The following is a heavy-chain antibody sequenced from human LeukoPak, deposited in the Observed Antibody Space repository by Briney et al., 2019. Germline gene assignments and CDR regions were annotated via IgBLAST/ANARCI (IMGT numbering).Heavy chain of an antibody. CDR3: PVTRRGCSSTSCYEIFDY. V-gene: IGHV2-5*01. Sequence: SGPTLVNPTQTLTLTCTFSGFSLSTSGVGVGWIRQPPGKALEWLALIYWNDDKRYSPSLKSRLTITKDTSKNQVVLTMTNMDPVDTATYYCPVTRRGCSSTSCYEIFDYWGQGTLVTVSS. CDR1: GFSLSTSGVG. CDR2: IYWNDDK. J-gene: IGHJ4*02. D-gene: IGHD2-2*01.